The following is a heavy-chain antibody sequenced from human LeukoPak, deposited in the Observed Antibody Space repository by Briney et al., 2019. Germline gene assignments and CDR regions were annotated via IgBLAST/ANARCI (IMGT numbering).Heavy chain of an antibody. D-gene: IGHD6-13*01. J-gene: IGHJ4*02. V-gene: IGHV1-24*01. CDR2: FDPEDGET. Sequence: ASVKASCKVSGYTLTELSMHWVRQAPGKGLEWMGGFDPEDGETIYAQKFQGRVTMTEDTSTDTAYMELSSLRSEDTAVYYCATVVYSSSWSQFDYWGQGTLVTVSS. CDR3: ATVVYSSSWSQFDY. CDR1: GYTLTELS.